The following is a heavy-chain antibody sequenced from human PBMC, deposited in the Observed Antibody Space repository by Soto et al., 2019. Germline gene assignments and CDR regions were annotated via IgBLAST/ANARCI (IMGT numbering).Heavy chain of an antibody. CDR2: IIPIFGTA. CDR3: ARSEPERGFAFDI. CDR1: VGTFSSYA. Sequence: SVKVSCKASVGTFSSYAISWVRQAPGQGLEWTGGIIPIFGTANYAQKFQGRVTITADESTSTAYMELSSLRSEDTAVYYCARSEPERGFAFDIWGQGTMVTVSS. V-gene: IGHV1-69*13. J-gene: IGHJ3*02. D-gene: IGHD1-1*01.